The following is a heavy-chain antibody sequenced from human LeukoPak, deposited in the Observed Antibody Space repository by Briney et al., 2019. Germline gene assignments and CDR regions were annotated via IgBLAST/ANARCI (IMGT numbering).Heavy chain of an antibody. J-gene: IGHJ6*03. V-gene: IGHV3-48*02. Sequence: GGSLRPSCAASGFTFSSYSMNWVRQAPGKGLEWVSYLSSSNSIIYYADSVKGRFTISRDNAKDSLYLQMNSLRDEDTAVYYCARDAPYDFWSGYQSGYMDVWGKGTTVTVSS. D-gene: IGHD3/OR15-3a*01. CDR2: LSSSNSII. CDR1: GFTFSSYS. CDR3: ARDAPYDFWSGYQSGYMDV.